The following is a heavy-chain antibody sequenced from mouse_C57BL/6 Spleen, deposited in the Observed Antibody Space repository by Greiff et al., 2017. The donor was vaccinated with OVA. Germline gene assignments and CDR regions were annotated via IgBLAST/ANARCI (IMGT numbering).Heavy chain of an antibody. CDR2: ISSGSSTI. J-gene: IGHJ4*01. CDR1: GFTFSDYG. V-gene: IGHV5-17*01. Sequence: EVKLVESGGGLVKPGGSLKLSCAASGFTFSDYGMHWVRQAPEQGLEWVAYISSGSSTIYYADTVKGRFTIARDNAKNTLFLQLTSLRCEDTAMYYCARCRFPYYYARDYWGQGTSVTVSS. CDR3: ARCRFPYYYARDY.